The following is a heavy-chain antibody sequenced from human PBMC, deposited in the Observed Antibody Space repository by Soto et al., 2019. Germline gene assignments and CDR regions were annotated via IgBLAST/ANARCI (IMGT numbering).Heavy chain of an antibody. CDR3: ARDHGLDTYGNWDY. Sequence: QVQLQESGPGLVKPSGTLSLTCAVSSGSISSSNWWSWVRQPPGKGLGWIGEIYHSGSTNYNPSLKSRVTISVDKSKNQFSLKLSSVTAADTAVYYCARDHGLDTYGNWDYWGQGNLVTVSS. D-gene: IGHD5-18*01. CDR1: SGSISSSNW. V-gene: IGHV4-4*02. CDR2: IYHSGST. J-gene: IGHJ4*02.